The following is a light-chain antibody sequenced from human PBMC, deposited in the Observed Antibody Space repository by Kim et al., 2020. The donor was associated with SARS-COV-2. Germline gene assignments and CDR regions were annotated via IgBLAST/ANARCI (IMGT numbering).Light chain of an antibody. CDR1: TSNVGGHNY. CDR3: ISYTTSTTLFYV. Sequence: SITSSCTGNTSNVGGHNYVSWYQQYPGKAPQLMIYDVTNRPSGVSNRFSGSKSGNTASLTISGLQSEDEADYYCISYTTSTTLFYVFGTGTKVTVL. V-gene: IGLV2-14*03. J-gene: IGLJ1*01. CDR2: DVT.